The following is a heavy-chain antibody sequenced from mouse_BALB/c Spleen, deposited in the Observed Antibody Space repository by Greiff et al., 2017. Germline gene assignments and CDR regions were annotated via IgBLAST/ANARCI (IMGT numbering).Heavy chain of an antibody. D-gene: IGHD2-1*01. J-gene: IGHJ4*01. CDR2: IWGDGST. Sequence: VQRVESGPGLVAPSQSLSITCTVSGFSLTGYGVNWVRQPPGKGLEWLGMIWGDGSTDYNSALKSRLSISKDNSKSQVFLKMNSLQTDDTARYYCARDEDGNYGAMDYWGQGTSVTVSS. CDR3: ARDEDGNYGAMDY. V-gene: IGHV2-6-7*01. CDR1: GFSLTGYG.